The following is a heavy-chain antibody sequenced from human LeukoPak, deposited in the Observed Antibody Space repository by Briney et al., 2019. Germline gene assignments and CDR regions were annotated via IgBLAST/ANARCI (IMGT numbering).Heavy chain of an antibody. Sequence: GESLKISCKGSGYSFTSYWIGWVRQMPGKGLEWMGIIYPGDSDTRYSPSFQGQVTISADKSISTAYLQWSSLKASDTAMYYCARLRDGDYSPHWYFDLWGRGTLVTVSS. CDR2: IYPGDSDT. J-gene: IGHJ2*01. D-gene: IGHD4-17*01. CDR3: ARLRDGDYSPHWYFDL. CDR1: GYSFTSYW. V-gene: IGHV5-51*01.